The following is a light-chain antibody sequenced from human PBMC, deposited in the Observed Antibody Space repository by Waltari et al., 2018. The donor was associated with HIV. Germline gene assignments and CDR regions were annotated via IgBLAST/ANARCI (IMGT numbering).Light chain of an antibody. CDR1: PSNLGSNY. V-gene: IGLV1-47*01. CDR3: VAWDDSLGGVV. CDR2: RNN. Sequence: LLTQPPTASGPTGQRVTISCSGSPSNLGSNYVFCYQHLPGTAPILLIHRNNQRPSGVPDRCSGSTSGTSASLAISGLRSEDEAEYYCVAWDDSLGGVVFGGGTKVAVL. J-gene: IGLJ2*01.